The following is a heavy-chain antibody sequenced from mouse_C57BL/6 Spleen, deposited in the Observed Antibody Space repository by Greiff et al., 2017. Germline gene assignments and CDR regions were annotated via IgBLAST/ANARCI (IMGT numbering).Heavy chain of an antibody. V-gene: IGHV1-69*01. D-gene: IGHD2-12*01. CDR1: GYTFTSYW. Sequence: QVQLQQPGAELVMPGASVKLSCKASGYTFTSYWMPWVKQRPGQGLEWIGEIDPSDSYTNYNQKFKGKSTLTVDKSSSTAYMQLSSLTSEDSAVYYCARHDDVGTSHFDYWGQGTTLTVSS. CDR2: IDPSDSYT. J-gene: IGHJ2*01. CDR3: ARHDDVGTSHFDY.